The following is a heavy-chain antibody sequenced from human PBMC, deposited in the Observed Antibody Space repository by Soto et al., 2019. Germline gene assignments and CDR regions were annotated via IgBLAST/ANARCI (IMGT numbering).Heavy chain of an antibody. D-gene: IGHD6-13*01. J-gene: IGHJ5*02. CDR2: IYYNAIT. Sequence: QVKLQESGPGLVKPSETLSLTCTVSGDSVSSGAYYWSWVRQPPGKGLEWIGYIYYNAITNYNPSLKSRVTILVDTSKSEISLTLNSVPAADTAVYYCERANIAAAGTIFDPWGQGVLVTVSA. CDR3: ERANIAAAGTIFDP. CDR1: GDSVSSGAYY. V-gene: IGHV4-61*08.